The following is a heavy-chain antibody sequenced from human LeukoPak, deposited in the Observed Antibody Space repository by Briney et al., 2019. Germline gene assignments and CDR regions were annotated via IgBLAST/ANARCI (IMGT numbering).Heavy chain of an antibody. Sequence: GGSLRLSCAASGITLSSYGMSWVRQAPGKGLEWVSSISSTGGTTYYADSVKGRFTISRDNSKNTLYLQMNSLRAEDTAIYYCAKNGDRGAYCTGGTCYPYFYYYMDVWGKGTTVTI. CDR3: AKNGDRGAYCTGGTCYPYFYYYMDV. CDR1: GITLSSYG. V-gene: IGHV3-23*01. CDR2: ISSTGGTT. D-gene: IGHD2-15*01. J-gene: IGHJ6*03.